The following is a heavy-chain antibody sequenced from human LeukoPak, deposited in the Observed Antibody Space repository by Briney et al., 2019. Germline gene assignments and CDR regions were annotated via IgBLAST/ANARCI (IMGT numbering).Heavy chain of an antibody. CDR3: ARAGAIGSIDY. CDR2: INHDGNEK. Sequence: GGSLRLSCAASGFTFSSYWMSWVRQAPGKGLEWVANINHDGNEKYYVDSVTGRFTISRDNAKNSLYLQMNSLRVEDTAVYYCARAGAIGSIDYWGQETLVPVSS. J-gene: IGHJ4*02. CDR1: GFTFSSYW. V-gene: IGHV3-7*01. D-gene: IGHD2-2*01.